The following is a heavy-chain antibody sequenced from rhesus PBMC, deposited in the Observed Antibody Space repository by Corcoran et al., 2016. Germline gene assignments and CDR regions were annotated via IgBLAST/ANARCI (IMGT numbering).Heavy chain of an antibody. Sequence: QVQLQQWGEGLVKPSETLSLTRAVYGGSVSGYWWGWIRQPPGKGLEWIGRIRSGGRTNSNPSRKSRVTISIDTSKNQCSMKPSSVTAADTAVYYCARHEYSNRNSLDVWGRGVLVTVSS. CDR2: IRSGGRT. J-gene: IGHJ5-2*02. D-gene: IGHD4-23*01. CDR1: GGSVSGYW. V-gene: IGHV4-160*01. CDR3: ARHEYSNRNSLDV.